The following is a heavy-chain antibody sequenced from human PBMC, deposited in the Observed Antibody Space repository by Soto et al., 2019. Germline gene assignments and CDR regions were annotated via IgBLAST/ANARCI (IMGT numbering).Heavy chain of an antibody. J-gene: IGHJ4*02. Sequence: QVQLPDSGPGLVKPSETLSLTCTVSGASISYYYWSWIRQPPGKGLEWIGYVYYNGNTNYNSSLARPVTMLIATPKHQVCLWPSAVAAADTAVYYCARPSITPVGGVFAYCGQRKLLTVSS. CDR2: VYYNGNT. CDR3: ARPSITPVGGVFAY. CDR1: GASISYYY. D-gene: IGHD3-3*01. V-gene: IGHV4-59*08.